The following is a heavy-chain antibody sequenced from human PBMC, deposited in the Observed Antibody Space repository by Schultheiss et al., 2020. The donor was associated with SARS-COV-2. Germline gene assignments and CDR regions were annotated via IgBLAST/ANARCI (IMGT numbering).Heavy chain of an antibody. J-gene: IGHJ4*02. V-gene: IGHV4-59*08. CDR3: AGITMIRGIVVTALGN. CDR1: GGSISSYY. D-gene: IGHD3-10*01. CDR2: IYYSGST. Sequence: SETLSLTCTVSGGSISSYYWSWIRQPPGKGLEWIGYIYYSGSTYYNPSLKSRVTISVDTSKNQFSLKLSSVTAADTAVYYCAGITMIRGIVVTALGNWGQGILVTVSS.